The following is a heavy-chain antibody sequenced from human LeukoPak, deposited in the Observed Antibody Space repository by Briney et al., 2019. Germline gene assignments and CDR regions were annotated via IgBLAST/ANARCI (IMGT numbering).Heavy chain of an antibody. D-gene: IGHD2-15*01. CDR1: GGTFSSYA. Sequence: EASVKVSCKASGGTFSSYAISWVRQAPGQGLEWMGIINPSGGSTSYAQKFQGRVTMTRDTSTSTVYMELSSLRSEDTAVYYCADIGVVAATWGQGTLVTVSS. CDR2: INPSGGST. J-gene: IGHJ4*02. CDR3: ADIGVVAAT. V-gene: IGHV1-46*01.